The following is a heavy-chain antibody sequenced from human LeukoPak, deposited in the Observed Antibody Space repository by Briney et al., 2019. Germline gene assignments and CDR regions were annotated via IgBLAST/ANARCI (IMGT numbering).Heavy chain of an antibody. CDR1: GFTFSSYR. V-gene: IGHV3-21*01. J-gene: IGHJ4*02. CDR3: ARGVAQGYCSGGSCYGGYYYFDY. D-gene: IGHD2-15*01. Sequence: KPGGSLRLSCAASGFTFSSYRMNWVRQAPGKGLEWVSSISTTSSHMYYADSVKGRFTISRDNAENSLYLQMNSLRAEDTAVYYRARGVAQGYCSGGSCYGGYYYFDYWGQGTLVTVSS. CDR2: ISTTSSHM.